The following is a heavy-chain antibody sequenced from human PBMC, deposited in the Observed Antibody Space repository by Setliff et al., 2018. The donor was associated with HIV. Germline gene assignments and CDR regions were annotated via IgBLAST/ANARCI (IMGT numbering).Heavy chain of an antibody. Sequence: ASVKVSCKVSGYTLTEVSIHWVRQAPGKGLEWMGYFDPEDGETVHAQKFQGRVTMTEDTSTDTAYMELSGLRSDDTAVYYCARDPTAPSITMFGVVGATYWFDPWGPGTLVTV. CDR3: ARDPTAPSITMFGVVGATYWFDP. J-gene: IGHJ5*02. V-gene: IGHV1-24*01. CDR1: GYTLTEVS. D-gene: IGHD3-3*01. CDR2: FDPEDGET.